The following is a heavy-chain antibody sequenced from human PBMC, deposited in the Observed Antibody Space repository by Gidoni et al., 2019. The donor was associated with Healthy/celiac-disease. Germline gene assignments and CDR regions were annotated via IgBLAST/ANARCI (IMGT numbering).Heavy chain of an antibody. CDR3: TRLGWGASGSYAFDI. CDR1: GFTFRGSS. Sequence: EVQPVGSGGGVVPAGGSLELPRATSGFTFRGSSMHWVPQASGKGLEWVGRIRSKANSYATAYAASVKGRFTISRDDSKNTAYLQMNSLKTEDTAVYYCTRLGWGASGSYAFDIWGQGTMVTVSS. D-gene: IGHD3-10*01. CDR2: IRSKANSYAT. V-gene: IGHV3-73*02. J-gene: IGHJ3*02.